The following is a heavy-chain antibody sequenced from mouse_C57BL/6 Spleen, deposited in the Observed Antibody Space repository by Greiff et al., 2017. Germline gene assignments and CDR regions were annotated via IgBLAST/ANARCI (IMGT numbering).Heavy chain of an antibody. D-gene: IGHD4-1*01. Sequence: QVQLKQSGPELVKPGASVKLSCKASGYTFTSYDINWVKQRPGQGLEWIGWIYPRDGSTKYNEKFKGKATLTVDTSSSTAYMERHSLTSEDSAVYFCATWDWFAYWGQGTLVTVPA. J-gene: IGHJ3*01. CDR3: ATWDWFAY. V-gene: IGHV1-85*01. CDR2: IYPRDGST. CDR1: GYTFTSYD.